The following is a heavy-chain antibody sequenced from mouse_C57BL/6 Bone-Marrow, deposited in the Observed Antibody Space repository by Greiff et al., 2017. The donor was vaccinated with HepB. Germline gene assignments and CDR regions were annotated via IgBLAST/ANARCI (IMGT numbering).Heavy chain of an antibody. CDR1: GYTFTSYW. J-gene: IGHJ2*01. CDR3: AINWVFYYDYDRGFDY. CDR2: IHPSDSDT. D-gene: IGHD2-4*01. Sequence: QVQLQQPGAELVKPGASVKVSCKASGYTFTSYWMHWVKQRPGQGLEWIGRIHPSDSDTNYNQKFKGKATLTVDKSASTAYMQLSSLTSADSAVYYYAINWVFYYDYDRGFDYWGQGTTLTVSS. V-gene: IGHV1-74*01.